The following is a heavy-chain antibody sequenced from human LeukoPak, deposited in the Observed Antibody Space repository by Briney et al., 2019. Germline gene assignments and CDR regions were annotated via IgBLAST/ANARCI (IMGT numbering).Heavy chain of an antibody. CDR1: GGSFSGYY. V-gene: IGHV4-34*01. J-gene: IGHJ6*03. CDR3: ARCSSASRYYYYYYMDV. CDR2: INHSGNT. Sequence: KPSETLSLTCAVYGGSFSGYYWSWIRQPPGKGLEWIGEINHSGNTNYNPSLKSRVTISADTSKNQFSLKLSSVTAADTAVYYCARCSSASRYYYYYYMDVWGKGTTVTVSS. D-gene: IGHD3-10*02.